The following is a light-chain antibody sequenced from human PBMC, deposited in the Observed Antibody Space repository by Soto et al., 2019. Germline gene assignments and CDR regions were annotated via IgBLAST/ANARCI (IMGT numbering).Light chain of an antibody. CDR1: SSDVGGYNH. J-gene: IGLJ1*01. CDR3: SSFTDTSTFYV. CDR2: EVS. V-gene: IGLV2-14*01. Sequence: QSVLTQPASVSGSPGQSITISCSGSSSDVGGYNHVSWYQQHPGKVPKPMIYEVSNRPSGVSNRFSGSKSGNTASLTISGLQAEDEADYYCSSFTDTSTFYVFGTGTKLTVL.